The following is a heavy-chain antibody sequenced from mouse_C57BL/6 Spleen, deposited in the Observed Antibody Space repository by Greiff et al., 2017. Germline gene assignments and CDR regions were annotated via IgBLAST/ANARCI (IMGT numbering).Heavy chain of an antibody. Sequence: VQLQQSGAELVRPGASVKLSCKASGFTFTDYYMHWVKQRPVQGLEWIGRIEPADGDTDYNPKFQGKATMTADTSSSTAYLQLSSLTSEDSAVYYCTRLYDYHLDYWGQGTLVTVSA. CDR2: IEPADGDT. CDR3: TRLYDYHLDY. CDR1: GFTFTDYY. J-gene: IGHJ3*01. D-gene: IGHD1-1*01. V-gene: IGHV14-1*01.